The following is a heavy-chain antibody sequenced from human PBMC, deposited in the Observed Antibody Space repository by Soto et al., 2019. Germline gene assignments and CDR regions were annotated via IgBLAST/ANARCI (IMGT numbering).Heavy chain of an antibody. Sequence: SETMSLTCTVSVGSISSSSYYWGWIRQPPGKGLEWIGSIYYSGSTYYNPSLKSRVTISVDTSKNQFSLKLSSVTAADTAVYYCARHLMGPRRSLLAGDIWGQGKRVTV. V-gene: IGHV4-39*01. CDR2: IYYSGST. J-gene: IGHJ3*02. CDR1: VGSISSSSYY. CDR3: ARHLMGPRRSLLAGDI. D-gene: IGHD2-21*01.